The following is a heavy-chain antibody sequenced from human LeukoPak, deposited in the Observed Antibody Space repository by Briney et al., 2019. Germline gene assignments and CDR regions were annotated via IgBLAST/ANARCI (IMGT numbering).Heavy chain of an antibody. CDR2: IYYSGST. V-gene: IGHV4-39*07. CDR1: GGSIRSSSYY. J-gene: IGHJ4*02. CDR3: ARALQPLLYPGYYFDY. Sequence: SETLSLTCTVSGGSIRSSSYYWGWIRQPPGKGLEWIGSIYYSGSTYYNPSLKSRVTISVDTSKNQFSLKLSSVTAADTAVYYCARALQPLLYPGYYFDYWGQGTLVTVSS. D-gene: IGHD2-2*02.